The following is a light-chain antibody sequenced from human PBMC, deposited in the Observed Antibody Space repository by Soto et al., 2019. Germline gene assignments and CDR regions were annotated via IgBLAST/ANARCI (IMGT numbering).Light chain of an antibody. J-gene: IGLJ1*01. CDR3: TSYTSSSTYV. Sequence: QSALTQPASVSGSPGQSITISCTGTSSDVGPYNYVSWYQHHPGKAPKLLIYEVINRPSGVSHRFSGSKSGNTASLTISGLQAEDEADYYCTSYTSSSTYVFGTGTKLTVL. V-gene: IGLV2-14*01. CDR1: SSDVGPYNY. CDR2: EVI.